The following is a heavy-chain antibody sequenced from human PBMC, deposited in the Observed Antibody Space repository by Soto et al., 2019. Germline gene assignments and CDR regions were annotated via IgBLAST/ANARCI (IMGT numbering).Heavy chain of an antibody. Sequence: PSEILSLTCTVSGDSIASSRYYWGWIRQPPGKGLEWIGSVYYSGSTYYKWSLKSRVTISVDTSKNQFSLKLTSVTAADTAVYYCARPQSASAGTLGGFDHWGQGALVTVSS. V-gene: IGHV4-39*01. CDR3: ARPQSASAGTLGGFDH. CDR2: VYYSGST. J-gene: IGHJ4*02. D-gene: IGHD6-13*01. CDR1: GDSIASSRYY.